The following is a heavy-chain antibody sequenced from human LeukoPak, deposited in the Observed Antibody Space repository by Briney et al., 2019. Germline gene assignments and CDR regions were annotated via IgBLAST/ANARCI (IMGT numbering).Heavy chain of an antibody. J-gene: IGHJ4*02. D-gene: IGHD1-26*01. Sequence: ASVKVSCKASGYTLTTYYIHWLRQAPGQGLEWMGMINPSGGSTFYAQKFQGRITMTRDTSTSTVYMILSSLGSEDAAIYYCARGIVLGTTPFDYWGQGTLVTVSS. CDR3: ARGIVLGTTPFDY. CDR1: GYTLTTYY. V-gene: IGHV1-46*01. CDR2: INPSGGST.